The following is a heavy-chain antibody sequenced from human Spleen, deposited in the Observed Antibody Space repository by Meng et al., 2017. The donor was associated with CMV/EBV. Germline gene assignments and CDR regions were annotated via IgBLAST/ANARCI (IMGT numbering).Heavy chain of an antibody. Sequence: GGSLRLSCAASGFTFSSYSMNWVRQAPGKGLEWVSSISSSSSYIYYADSVKGRFTISRDNAKNSLSLQMNSLRAEDTAMYYCAREQFSGDRDYYYAMDVWGQGTTVTVSS. CDR3: AREQFSGDRDYYYAMDV. V-gene: IGHV3-21*01. CDR1: GFTFSSYS. J-gene: IGHJ6*02. D-gene: IGHD1-26*01. CDR2: ISSSSSYI.